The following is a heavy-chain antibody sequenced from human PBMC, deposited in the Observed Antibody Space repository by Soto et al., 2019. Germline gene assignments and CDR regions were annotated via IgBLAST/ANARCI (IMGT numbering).Heavy chain of an antibody. V-gene: IGHV3-23*01. Sequence: EVQLLESGGGLVQPGGSLRLSCAASGFTFNNYAMTWVRQDPGKGLEWVSAISGGGDTTSYADSVKGRFTVSRDGSTNTLYLQMSSLRAEDTALYYCAKGRGGSGSLTPRVDFWGQGTLVTVSS. J-gene: IGHJ4*02. CDR2: ISGGGDTT. CDR1: GFTFNNYA. CDR3: AKGRGGSGSLTPRVDF. D-gene: IGHD3-10*01.